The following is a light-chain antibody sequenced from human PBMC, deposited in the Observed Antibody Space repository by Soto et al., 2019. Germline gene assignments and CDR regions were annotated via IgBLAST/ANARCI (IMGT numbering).Light chain of an antibody. CDR1: QSVLYSSNNKNY. CDR3: QQYYSTQFT. CDR2: WAS. V-gene: IGKV4-1*01. J-gene: IGKJ3*01. Sequence: DIVMTQSPDSLAVSLGERATINSKSSQSVLYSSNNKNYLAWYQQKPGQPPKLLIYWASTRESGVPDRFSGSGSGTDFTLTISSLQAEDVAVYYCQQYYSTQFTFGPGTKVDIK.